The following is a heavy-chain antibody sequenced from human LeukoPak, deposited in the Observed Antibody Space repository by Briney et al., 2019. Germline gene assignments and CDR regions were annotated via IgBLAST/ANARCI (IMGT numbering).Heavy chain of an antibody. CDR3: AKDQGGGSSWYTA. CDR2: ISYDGSNK. CDR1: GFTFSSYG. V-gene: IGHV3-30*18. D-gene: IGHD6-13*01. J-gene: IGHJ4*02. Sequence: GGSLRLSCAASGFTFSSYGMHWVRQAPGKGLEWVAVISYDGSNKYYADSVKGRFTISRDNSKNTLYLQVNSLRAEDTAVYYCAKDQGGGSSWYTAWGQGTLVTVSS.